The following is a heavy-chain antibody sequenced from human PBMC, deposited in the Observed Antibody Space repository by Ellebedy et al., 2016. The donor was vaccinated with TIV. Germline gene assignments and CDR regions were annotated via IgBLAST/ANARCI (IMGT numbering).Heavy chain of an antibody. CDR1: GFTFSTYN. D-gene: IGHD4-23*01. CDR2: ITSSSDIL. CDR3: VRDGNPGGNFAS. J-gene: IGHJ4*02. Sequence: PGGSLRLSCAGSGFTFSTYNMDWVRQAPGKGLEWVSYITSSSDILFYADSVKGRFTISRDNTKNSLYLQMNSLRAEDTAVYYCVRDGNPGGNFASWGQGTLVTVSS. V-gene: IGHV3-48*04.